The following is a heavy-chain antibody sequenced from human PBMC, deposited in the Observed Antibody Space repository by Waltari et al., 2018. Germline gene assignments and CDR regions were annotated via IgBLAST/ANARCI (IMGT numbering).Heavy chain of an antibody. Sequence: EVQLVESGGGLVQPGGSLRLSCAASGLTFSKFWMSWVRQAPGKGREWVGSIKEDGVEKYYVDSLKGRIIISRDNAKNSLYLQMNSLRVEDTAVYYCARDRGYFDYWGLGTLVTVSS. V-gene: IGHV3-7*01. D-gene: IGHD3-10*01. CDR2: IKEDGVEK. CDR1: GLTFSKFW. CDR3: ARDRGYFDY. J-gene: IGHJ4*02.